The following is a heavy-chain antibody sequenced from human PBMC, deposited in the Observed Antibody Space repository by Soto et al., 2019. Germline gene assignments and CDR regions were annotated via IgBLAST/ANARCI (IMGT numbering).Heavy chain of an antibody. V-gene: IGHV3-23*01. Sequence: EVQLLESGGGLVQPGGSLRLSCAASGFTFSSYAMSWVRQAPGKGLEWVSAISGSGGSTYYADSVKGRFTISRDNSKNTRYLQMNSLRAEDTAVYYCAKLYDFWSGYYTPFDYWGQGTLVTVSS. D-gene: IGHD3-3*01. J-gene: IGHJ4*02. CDR1: GFTFSSYA. CDR2: ISGSGGST. CDR3: AKLYDFWSGYYTPFDY.